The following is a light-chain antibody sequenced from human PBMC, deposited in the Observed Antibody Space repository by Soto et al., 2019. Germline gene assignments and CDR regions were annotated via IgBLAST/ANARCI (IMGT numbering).Light chain of an antibody. CDR3: NSYTSSSTQV. V-gene: IGLV2-14*01. CDR1: SSDVGGYDY. Sequence: QSVLTQPASVSGSPGQSITISCTGTSSDVGGYDYVSWYQQHPGTAPRLIIFEVTNRPSGVSNRFSGSKSGNTASLTISGLQAEEEADYYCNSYTSSSTQVFGTGTKVTVL. CDR2: EVT. J-gene: IGLJ1*01.